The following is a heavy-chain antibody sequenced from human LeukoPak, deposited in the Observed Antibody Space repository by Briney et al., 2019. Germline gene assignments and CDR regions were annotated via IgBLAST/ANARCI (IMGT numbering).Heavy chain of an antibody. V-gene: IGHV1-46*01. J-gene: IGHJ3*02. Sequence: ASVKVSCKASGYTFTGYYIHWVRQAPGQGLEWMGIINPSGGSTSYAQKFQGRVTMTRDMSTSTVYMELSSLRSEDTAVYYCARSRIAAAGTPIFIAIKTNDAFDIWGQGTMVTVSS. CDR2: INPSGGST. D-gene: IGHD6-13*01. CDR3: ARSRIAAAGTPIFIAIKTNDAFDI. CDR1: GYTFTGYY.